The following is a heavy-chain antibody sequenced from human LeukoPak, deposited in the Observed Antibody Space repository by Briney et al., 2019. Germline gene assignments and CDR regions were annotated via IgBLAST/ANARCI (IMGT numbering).Heavy chain of an antibody. CDR3: AKRGHYSINWYHYFDY. J-gene: IGHJ4*02. CDR2: ISYVGNTI. D-gene: IGHD6-13*01. CDR1: GFIFSSYG. V-gene: IGHV3-30*18. Sequence: PGRSLRLSCAASGFIFSSYGMHWVRQAPGKGLEWLTVISYVGNTIYYADSVKGRFTISRDNSKNTLFLQMNSLRPDDTAVYYCAKRGHYSINWYHYFDYWGQGTLVTVSS.